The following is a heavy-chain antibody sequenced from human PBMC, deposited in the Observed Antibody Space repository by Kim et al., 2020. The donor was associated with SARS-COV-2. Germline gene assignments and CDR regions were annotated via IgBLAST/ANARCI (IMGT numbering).Heavy chain of an antibody. V-gene: IGHV1-8*01. CDR2: MNPNSGNT. Sequence: ASVKVSCKASGYTFTSYDINWVRQATGQGLEWMGWMNPNSGNTGYAQKFQGRVTMTRNTSIRTAYMELSSLRPEDTAVYYCARGEKKLVVPAAIIVLYYYYYYVDVWGKGNTVTVSS. D-gene: IGHD2-2*01. J-gene: IGHJ6*03. CDR1: GYTFTSYD. CDR3: ARGEKKLVVPAAIIVLYYYYYYVDV.